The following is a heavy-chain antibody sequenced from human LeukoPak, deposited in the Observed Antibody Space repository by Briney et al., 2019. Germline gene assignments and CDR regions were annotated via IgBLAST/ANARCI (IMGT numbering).Heavy chain of an antibody. CDR3: ARFPYSSSSNFDY. CDR1: GGSFSGYY. Sequence: PSETLSLTCAVYGGSFSGYYWSWIRQPPGKGLEWIGEINHSGSTNYNPSLKSRVTISVDTSKNQFSLKLSSVTAADTAVYYCARFPYSSSSNFDYWGQGTLVTVSS. V-gene: IGHV4-34*01. CDR2: INHSGST. J-gene: IGHJ4*02. D-gene: IGHD6-13*01.